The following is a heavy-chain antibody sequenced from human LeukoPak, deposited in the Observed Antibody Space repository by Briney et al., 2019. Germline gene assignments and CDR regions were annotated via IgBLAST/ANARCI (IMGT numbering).Heavy chain of an antibody. CDR1: GFTVSSNY. D-gene: IGHD3-10*01. CDR3: ARERGSGNFYKGGFDV. J-gene: IGHJ3*01. V-gene: IGHV3-53*01. CDR2: IYTGGST. Sequence: GGSLRLSCAASGFTVSSNYMSWVRQAPGKGLEWVPLIYTGGSTYYADSVKGRFTISRDNSKNTLYLQMDSLRAADTAVYYCARERGSGNFYKGGFDVWGRGTMVTVSS.